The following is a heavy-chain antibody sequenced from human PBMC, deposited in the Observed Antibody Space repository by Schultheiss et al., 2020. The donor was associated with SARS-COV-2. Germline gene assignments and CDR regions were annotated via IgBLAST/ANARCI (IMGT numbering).Heavy chain of an antibody. J-gene: IGHJ6*02. V-gene: IGHV3-11*04. Sequence: GGSLRLSCAASGFTFSDYYMTWIRQAPGKGLEWISYISSSGSNIYYADSVTGRFTISRDNAKNSLYLQMNSLRAEDTAVYYCARDGYYYYYGMDVWGQGTTVTVSS. CDR3: ARDGYYYYYGMDV. CDR2: ISSSGSNI. CDR1: GFTFSDYY.